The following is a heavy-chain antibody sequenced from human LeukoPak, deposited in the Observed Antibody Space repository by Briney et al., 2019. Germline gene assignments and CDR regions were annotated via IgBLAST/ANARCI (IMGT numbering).Heavy chain of an antibody. Sequence: GESLRLSCAASGFTVSGSYMSWVRQAPGKGLEWVAVIYSVGKTYSADSVRGKFTISRDNSKNSLLLQMNSLRAEDTALYYCVYGDFVRTVNYFDYWGQGTLVTVSS. J-gene: IGHJ4*02. CDR2: IYSVGKT. CDR3: VYGDFVRTVNYFDY. D-gene: IGHD4-17*01. CDR1: GFTVSGSY. V-gene: IGHV3-66*01.